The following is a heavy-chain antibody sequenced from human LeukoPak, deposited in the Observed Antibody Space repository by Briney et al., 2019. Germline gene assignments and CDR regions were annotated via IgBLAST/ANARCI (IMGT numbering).Heavy chain of an antibody. V-gene: IGHV3-9*01. Sequence: GRSLRLSCAASGFTFDDYAMHWVRQVPGKGLEWVSGISWNSGSIGYADSVKGRFTISRDNAKNSLYLQMNSLRAEDTALYYCAKEGYSSSFDYWGQGTLVTVSS. CDR1: GFTFDDYA. D-gene: IGHD6-13*01. J-gene: IGHJ4*02. CDR3: AKEGYSSSFDY. CDR2: ISWNSGSI.